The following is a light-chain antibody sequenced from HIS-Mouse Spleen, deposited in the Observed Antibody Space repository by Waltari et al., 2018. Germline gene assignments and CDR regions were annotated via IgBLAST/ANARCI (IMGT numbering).Light chain of an antibody. CDR3: QQSYSTPFT. J-gene: IGKJ3*01. CDR1: QSISTY. V-gene: IGKV1-39*01. CDR2: AAS. Sequence: DIQMTQSPSSLSASVGDRVTITCRASQSISTYLNWYQQKPGKAPKLLIYAASILQSGVPSRFSGSGSATYFTLTISSLQPEDFAPYYCQQSYSTPFTFGPGTKVDI.